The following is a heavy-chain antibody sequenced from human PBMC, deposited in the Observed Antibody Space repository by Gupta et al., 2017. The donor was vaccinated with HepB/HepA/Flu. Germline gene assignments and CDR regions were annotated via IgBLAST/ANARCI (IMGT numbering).Heavy chain of an antibody. CDR1: GVTFSSYE. D-gene: IGHD6-19*01. CDR2: ISSSGKTV. J-gene: IGHJ4*02. V-gene: IGHV3-48*03. Sequence: EVLLLESGGGLVQPGGSLRLPCAASGVTFSSYEMKWVRQAPGKGLEWVSYISSSGKTVYYADSVRGLFTFSRDNGKNSLYLQMNSLGAEDTAVYYCARERWGVAGPDYWGQGALVAVSS. CDR3: ARERWGVAGPDY.